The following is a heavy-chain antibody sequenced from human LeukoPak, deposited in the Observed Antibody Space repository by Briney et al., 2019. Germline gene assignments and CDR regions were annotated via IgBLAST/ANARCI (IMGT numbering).Heavy chain of an antibody. J-gene: IGHJ4*01. Sequence: SQTLSLICTVSGGSISNYYWSWIRQPPGKGLEWIGYIYYSGSTNYSPSLKSRVTMLVDTSKNQFSLKLSSVTAADTAVYYCARAVARGYSYGYFSHWGQGTLVTVSS. CDR2: IYYSGST. V-gene: IGHV4-59*01. CDR3: ARAVARGYSYGYFSH. CDR1: GGSISNYY. D-gene: IGHD5-18*01.